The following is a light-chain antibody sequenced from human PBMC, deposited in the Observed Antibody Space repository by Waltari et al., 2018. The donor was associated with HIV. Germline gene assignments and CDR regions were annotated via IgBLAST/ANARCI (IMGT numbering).Light chain of an antibody. V-gene: IGKV3-20*01. CDR3: QQYGNSPRT. J-gene: IGKJ1*01. CDR1: QSISRRY. CDR2: GIS. Sequence: EVVLTQSPGTLSLSTGERAALACRASQSISRRYLAWYQQKPGQAPRLLIPGISNRATGIPDRFSGSGSGTDFTLTISRLESEDFAVYYCQQYGNSPRTFGQGTKVEIK.